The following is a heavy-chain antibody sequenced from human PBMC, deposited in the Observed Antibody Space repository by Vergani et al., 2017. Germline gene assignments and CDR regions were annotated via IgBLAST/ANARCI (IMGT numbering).Heavy chain of an antibody. V-gene: IGHV3-23*01. J-gene: IGHJ3*01. Sequence: EVQLLESGGGLVQPGGSLRLSCAASGFTFSSYAMSWVRQAPGKGLEWVSAISGSGGSTYYADSVKGRFTISRDNAKNSLYLQMDSLRAEDTAVYYCAREYSSTSGRAFDFWGQGTKVTVSS. CDR3: AREYSSTSGRAFDF. CDR2: ISGSGGST. CDR1: GFTFSSYA. D-gene: IGHD2-2*01.